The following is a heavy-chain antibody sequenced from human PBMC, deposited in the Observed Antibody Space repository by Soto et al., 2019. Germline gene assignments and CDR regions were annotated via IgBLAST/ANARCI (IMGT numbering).Heavy chain of an antibody. CDR3: ARAVDRAISDIWFDP. J-gene: IGHJ5*02. Sequence: SCPTLVNPTDTLTLACTVSGFSLSNAGMGVSWIRQPPGKALEWLAHIFSSDEKSYRTSLETRLTVSKDPSKSQVVLTMTNMDPLDTATYYCARAVDRAISDIWFDPWGQGTQVTVSS. CDR2: IFSSDEK. D-gene: IGHD5-18*01. CDR1: GFSLSNAGMG. V-gene: IGHV2-26*01.